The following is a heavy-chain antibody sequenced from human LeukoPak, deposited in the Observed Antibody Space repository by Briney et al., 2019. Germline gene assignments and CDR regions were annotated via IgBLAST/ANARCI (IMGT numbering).Heavy chain of an antibody. D-gene: IGHD3-3*02. CDR3: ARVSRGEQGISCYMDV. CDR2: INHSGIT. J-gene: IGHJ6*03. V-gene: IGHV4-34*01. CDR1: GGAFSGSY. Sequence: PSETLSLTCAVYGGAFSGSYWTWIRQPPGKGRDWIGEINHSGITNYNPSLRSPVTISVDTSKNQFSLKLSSVTAADTAVYYCARVSRGEQGISCYMDVWGKGTTVTVSS.